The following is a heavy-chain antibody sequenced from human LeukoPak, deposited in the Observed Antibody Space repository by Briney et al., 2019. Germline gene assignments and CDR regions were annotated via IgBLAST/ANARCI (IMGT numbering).Heavy chain of an antibody. CDR3: AKDPGYSYGSYFDY. CDR2: ISGSGGST. CDR1: GFTFSSYA. V-gene: IGHV3-23*01. D-gene: IGHD5-18*01. Sequence: GGSLRLSCAASGFTFSSYAVSWVRQAPGKGLEWVSAISGSGGSTYYADSVKGRFTISRDNSKNTLYLQMNSLRAEDTAVYYCAKDPGYSYGSYFDYWGQGTLVTVSS. J-gene: IGHJ4*02.